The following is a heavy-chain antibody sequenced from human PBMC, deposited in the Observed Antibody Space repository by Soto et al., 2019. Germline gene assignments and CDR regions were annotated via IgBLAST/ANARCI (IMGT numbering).Heavy chain of an antibody. CDR2: INGTGVNT. D-gene: IGHD3-10*01. CDR3: VKRLFSGDPETATTVTD. CDR1: GGNFSDYT. J-gene: IGHJ4*02. Sequence: PWWCMRLFCAASGGNFSDYTMSRNRKKKGKGLEWVSSINGTGVNTYYSDSVKGRFTISRDNSKDTLYLQMSSLRAEDTAVFFCVKRLFSGDPETATTVTDWGQGTLVSVSS. V-gene: IGHV3-23*01.